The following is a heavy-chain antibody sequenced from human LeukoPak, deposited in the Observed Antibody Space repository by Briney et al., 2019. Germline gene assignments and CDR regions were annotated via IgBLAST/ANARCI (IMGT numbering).Heavy chain of an antibody. Sequence: PSETLSLTCTVSGGSISSGGYYWSWIRLHPGKGLEWIGYIYYSGSTYYNPSLKSRVTISVDTSKNQFSLKLSSVTAADTAVYYCARDSYYGSGSYLYWGQGTLVTVSS. J-gene: IGHJ4*02. D-gene: IGHD3-10*01. CDR2: IYYSGST. CDR1: GGSISSGGYY. CDR3: ARDSYYGSGSYLY. V-gene: IGHV4-31*03.